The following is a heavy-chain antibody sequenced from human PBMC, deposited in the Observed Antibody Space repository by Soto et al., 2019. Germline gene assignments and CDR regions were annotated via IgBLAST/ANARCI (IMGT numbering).Heavy chain of an antibody. V-gene: IGHV3-13*01. CDR1: GFTFSSYD. D-gene: IGHD6-6*01. CDR3: ARTYSSSVPYYYYYMDV. J-gene: IGHJ6*03. CDR2: IGTAGDT. Sequence: GGSLRLSCAASGFTFSSYDMHWVRQATGKGLEWVSAIGTAGDTYYPGSVKGRFTISRENAKNSLYLQMNSLRAGDTAVYYCARTYSSSVPYYYYYMDVWGKGTTVTVSS.